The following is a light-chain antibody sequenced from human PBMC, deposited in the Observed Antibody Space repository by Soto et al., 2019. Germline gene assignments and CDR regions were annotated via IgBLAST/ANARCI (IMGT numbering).Light chain of an antibody. J-gene: IGKJ1*01. CDR3: QQYDNWLTGT. CDR2: WAS. V-gene: IGKV4-1*01. Sequence: DIVMIQSAASLVVSLNERATINCQSIQSVLYSANNENYLAWYQQKPGHPPKLLIYWASTRESGVPDRFSGGGSGTEFTLTISSLPSEDFAVYYCQQYDNWLTGTFGQGTKVDIK. CDR1: QSVLYSANNENY.